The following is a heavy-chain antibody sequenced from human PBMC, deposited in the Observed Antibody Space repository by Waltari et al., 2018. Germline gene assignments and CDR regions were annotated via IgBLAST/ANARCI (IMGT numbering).Heavy chain of an antibody. D-gene: IGHD6-19*01. V-gene: IGHV3-7*01. J-gene: IGHJ4*02. CDR3: ASEPLSSGWYGY. CDR1: VFTFSGVW. CDR2: IKQDGSEK. Sequence: EVQLVESGGGLVQPGGSLRLSCAASVFTFSGVWMSWVRQAPGKGLEWVANIKQDGSEKYYVDSVKGRFTISRDNAKNSLYLQMNSLRAEDTAVYYCASEPLSSGWYGYWGQGTLVTVSS.